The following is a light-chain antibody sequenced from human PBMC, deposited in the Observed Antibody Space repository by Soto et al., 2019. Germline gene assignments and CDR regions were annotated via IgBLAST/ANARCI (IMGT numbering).Light chain of an antibody. CDR3: YQYDSSRPT. Sequence: EIVMTQSPATLSVSPGERVTLSCRASQSVSSSYLAWYQQKPGQSPRLLIYDASSRATGIPDRFSGSGSGTDFTLTISRLEPEDFAVYYCYQYDSSRPTFGQGTKVDIK. CDR2: DAS. V-gene: IGKV3-20*01. CDR1: QSVSSSY. J-gene: IGKJ1*01.